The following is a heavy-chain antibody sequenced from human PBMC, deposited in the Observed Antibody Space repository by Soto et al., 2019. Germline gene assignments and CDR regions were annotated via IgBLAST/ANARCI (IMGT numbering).Heavy chain of an antibody. Sequence: QVQLVESGGGVVQPGRSLRLSCAASGFTFSSYGMHWVRQAPGKGLEWVAVISYDGSNKYYADSVKGRFTISRDNSKNTLYLQMNSLRAEDTAVYYCAKEDDYSSGHDYWGQGTLVTVSS. CDR1: GFTFSSYG. J-gene: IGHJ4*02. CDR3: AKEDDYSSGHDY. CDR2: ISYDGSNK. V-gene: IGHV3-30*18. D-gene: IGHD6-19*01.